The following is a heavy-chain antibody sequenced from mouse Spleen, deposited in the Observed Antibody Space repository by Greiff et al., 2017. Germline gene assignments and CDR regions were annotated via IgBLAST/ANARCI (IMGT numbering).Heavy chain of an antibody. CDR2: ISSGGGNT. CDR3: ARKRGYDYDDGAWFSY. D-gene: IGHD2-4*01. Sequence: EVQLVESGGGLVKLGGSLKLSCAASGFTFSSYAMSWVRQTPEKRLEWVATISSGGGNTYYPDSVKGRFTFSRDNAKNTLYLQMSSLKSEDTAMYYCARKRGYDYDDGAWFSYWGQGTLVTVSA. J-gene: IGHJ3*01. V-gene: IGHV5-9-3*01. CDR1: GFTFSSYA.